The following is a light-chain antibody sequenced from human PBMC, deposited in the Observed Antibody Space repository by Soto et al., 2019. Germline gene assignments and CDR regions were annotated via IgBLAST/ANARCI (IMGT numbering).Light chain of an antibody. V-gene: IGLV2-14*01. CDR3: SSYTRSSRYV. CDR1: SSDIGGHHF. Sequence: QSLLTQPASVSGSPGQSITISCTGTSSDIGGHHFVSWYQQQSGKAPKLVIYEVTDRPSGVSDRFSGSKSGNTASLTISGLQPEDEADYYCSSYTRSSRYVFGTGTKVTVL. J-gene: IGLJ1*01. CDR2: EVT.